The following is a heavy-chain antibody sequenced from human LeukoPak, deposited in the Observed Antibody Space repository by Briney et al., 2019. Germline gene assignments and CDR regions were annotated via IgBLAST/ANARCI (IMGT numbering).Heavy chain of an antibody. CDR2: INHSGST. CDR3: ARGSDYELDY. V-gene: IGHV4-34*01. CDR1: GGSFSGYY. J-gene: IGHJ4*02. Sequence: SETLSLTCAVYGGSFSGYYWSWIRQPPGKGLEWIGEINHSGSTNYNPSLKCRVTISVDTSKNQFSLKLSSVTAAETAVYYCARGSDYELDYWGQGTLVTVSS. D-gene: IGHD1-26*01.